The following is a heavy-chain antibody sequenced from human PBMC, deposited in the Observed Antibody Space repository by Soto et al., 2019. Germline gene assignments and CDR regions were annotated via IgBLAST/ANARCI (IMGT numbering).Heavy chain of an antibody. CDR1: GGSIISYY. Sequence: SETLSLTCTVSGGSIISYYWSWIRQPPGKGLEWIGYIYYSGSTNYNPSLKSRVTISVDTSKNQFSLKLSSVTAADTAVYYCARGVSSYRGGYYYYGMDVWGQGTTVTVSS. V-gene: IGHV4-59*01. J-gene: IGHJ6*02. CDR2: IYYSGST. CDR3: ARGVSSYRGGYYYYGMDV. D-gene: IGHD2-2*01.